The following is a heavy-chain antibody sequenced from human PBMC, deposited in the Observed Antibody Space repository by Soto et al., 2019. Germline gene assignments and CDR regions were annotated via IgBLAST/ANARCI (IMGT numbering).Heavy chain of an antibody. D-gene: IGHD3-10*01. CDR3: ARGAYGSGRDYFDF. V-gene: IGHV3-11*06. Sequence: GGSLRLSCAASGFTFSDYYMSWIHQAPGKGLEWVSYISSSSSYTDYADSVKGRFTISRDNAKNSLYLQMNSLRAEDTAVYYCARGAYGSGRDYFDFWGQGTLVTVSS. CDR2: ISSSSSYT. CDR1: GFTFSDYY. J-gene: IGHJ4*02.